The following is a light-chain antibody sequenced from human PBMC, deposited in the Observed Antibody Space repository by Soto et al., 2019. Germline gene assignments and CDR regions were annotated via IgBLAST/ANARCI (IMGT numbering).Light chain of an antibody. V-gene: IGKV1-39*01. CDR3: QQSYSTPIT. Sequence: DIHLTQSPSSLYAAVGDRVTITCRASQAILTYLNWYQQKPGKAPKLLIYAASNLQTGVPSRFSGSGSGTDFTLTINSLQPEDFATYSRQQSYSTPITFGQRTRLEI. CDR2: AAS. J-gene: IGKJ5*01. CDR1: QAILTY.